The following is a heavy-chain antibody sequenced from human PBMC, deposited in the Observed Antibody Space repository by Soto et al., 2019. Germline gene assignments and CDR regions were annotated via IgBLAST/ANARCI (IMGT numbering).Heavy chain of an antibody. CDR2: IIPIFGTA. Sequence: QVQLVQSGAEVKKPGSSVKVSCKASGGTFSSYAISWVRQAPGQGLEWVGGIIPIFGTANYAQKFQGRVTITADESTSTAYMELSSLRSEDTAVYYCARVPYSSGWPTRVFFEYWGQGTLVTVSS. CDR1: GGTFSSYA. CDR3: ARVPYSSGWPTRVFFEY. J-gene: IGHJ4*02. V-gene: IGHV1-69*01. D-gene: IGHD6-19*01.